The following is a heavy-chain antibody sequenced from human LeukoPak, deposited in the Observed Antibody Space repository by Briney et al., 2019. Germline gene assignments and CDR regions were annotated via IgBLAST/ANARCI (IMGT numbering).Heavy chain of an antibody. Sequence: SETLSLTCTVSGASISTYYWSWIRQPPGKGLEWLGYIYFTGSTNYNPSLESRVSISVDTSTKQFSLKLTSVTAADTAVYYCARGGDRSSWSIDYWGQGTLVTVSS. CDR3: ARGGDRSSWSIDY. CDR1: GASISTYY. J-gene: IGHJ4*02. V-gene: IGHV4-59*01. CDR2: IYFTGST. D-gene: IGHD6-13*01.